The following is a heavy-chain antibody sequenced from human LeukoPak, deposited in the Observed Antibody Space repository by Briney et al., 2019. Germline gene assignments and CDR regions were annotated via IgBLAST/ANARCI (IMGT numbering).Heavy chain of an antibody. J-gene: IGHJ4*02. CDR2: ISAYNGNT. CDR3: ARDMYYESSSYFGY. D-gene: IGHD3-22*01. V-gene: IGHV1-18*01. CDR1: GYTFTSYG. Sequence: ASVKVSCKASGYTFTSYGISWVRQAPGQGLEWMGWISAYNGNTNYAQKFQGRVTMTTDTSTSTAYMELRSLRSDDTAVYYCARDMYYESSSYFGYWGQGTLVTVSS.